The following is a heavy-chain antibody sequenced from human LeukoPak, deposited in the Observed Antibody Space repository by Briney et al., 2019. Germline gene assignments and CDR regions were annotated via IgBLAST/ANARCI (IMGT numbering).Heavy chain of an antibody. Sequence: ASVKVSCKASGYTFTSYYMHWVRQAPGQGLEWMGIINPSGGSTSYAQKFQGRVTMTRDMSTSTVYMELSSLRSDDTAVYYCARVLLWFGEWDWGQGTLVTVSS. CDR2: INPSGGST. D-gene: IGHD3-10*01. CDR3: ARVLLWFGEWD. V-gene: IGHV1-46*01. J-gene: IGHJ4*02. CDR1: GYTFTSYY.